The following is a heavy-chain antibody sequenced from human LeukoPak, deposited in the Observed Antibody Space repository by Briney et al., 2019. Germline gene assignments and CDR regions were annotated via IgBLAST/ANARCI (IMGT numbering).Heavy chain of an antibody. CDR1: GFTFDDYA. D-gene: IGHD3-22*01. J-gene: IGHJ4*02. CDR3: ARDPSDSSGYYKKKWTKTFDY. CDR2: ISWNSGSI. Sequence: GGSLRLSCAASGFTFDDYAMHWVRQAPGKGLEWVSGISWNSGSIGYADSVKGRFTFSRDNAKNSLYLQMNSLRAEDTAVYCCARDPSDSSGYYKKKWTKTFDYWGQGTLVTVSS. V-gene: IGHV3-9*01.